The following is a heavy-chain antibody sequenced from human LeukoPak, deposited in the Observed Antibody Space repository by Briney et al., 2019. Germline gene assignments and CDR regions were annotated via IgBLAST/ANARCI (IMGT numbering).Heavy chain of an antibody. V-gene: IGHV4-34*01. J-gene: IGHJ4*02. Sequence: SGTLSLTCAVYGGSFSGYYWSWIRQPPGRGLEWIGEINHSGSTNYNPSLKSRVTISVDTSKNQLSLKLSSVTAADTAVYYCARVKSSWYMYFDYWGQGTLVTVSS. CDR1: GGSFSGYY. D-gene: IGHD6-13*01. CDR3: ARVKSSWYMYFDY. CDR2: INHSGST.